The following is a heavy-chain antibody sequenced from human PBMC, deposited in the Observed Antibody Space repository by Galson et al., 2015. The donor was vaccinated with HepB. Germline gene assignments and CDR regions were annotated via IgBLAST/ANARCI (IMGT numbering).Heavy chain of an antibody. V-gene: IGHV3-30*18. CDR2: ISYDGSNK. J-gene: IGHJ4*02. Sequence: SLRLSCAASGFTFSSYGMHWVRQAPGKGLEWVAVISYDGSNKYYADSVKGRFTISRDNSKNTLYLQMNSLRAEDTAVYYCAKAYGPGYGGNSGQVGPPHFDYWGQGTLVTVSS. CDR3: AKAYGPGYGGNSGQVGPPHFDY. D-gene: IGHD4-23*01. CDR1: GFTFSSYG.